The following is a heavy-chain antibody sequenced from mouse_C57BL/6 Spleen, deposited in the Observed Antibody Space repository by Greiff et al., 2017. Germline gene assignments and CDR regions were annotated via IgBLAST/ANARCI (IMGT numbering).Heavy chain of an antibody. J-gene: IGHJ1*03. D-gene: IGHD1-1*01. CDR2: IDPSDSYT. Sequence: VQLKQPGAELVMPGASVKLSCKASGYTFTSYWMHWVKQRPGQGLEWIGEIDPSDSYTNYNQKFKGKSTLTVDKSSSTAYMQLSSLTSEDSAVYYCARRYYGSSGYFDVWGTGTTVTVSS. CDR3: ARRYYGSSGYFDV. CDR1: GYTFTSYW. V-gene: IGHV1-69*01.